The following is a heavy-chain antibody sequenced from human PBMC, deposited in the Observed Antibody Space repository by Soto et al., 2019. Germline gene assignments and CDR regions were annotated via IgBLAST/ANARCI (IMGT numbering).Heavy chain of an antibody. CDR2: INHLGSI. D-gene: IGHD2-21*01. Sequence: QVQLQQWGAGLLKPSETLSLTCVVSGGSLSDYFWSWIRQPPGMALEWIGEINHLGSINYNPSRKSRVTMSVDTSKNQCSLTLNSVTAADTATYYCARGGISHWAYFYYMDVWDRGTTVTVSS. J-gene: IGHJ6*03. CDR1: GGSLSDYF. V-gene: IGHV4-34*01. CDR3: ARGGISHWAYFYYMDV.